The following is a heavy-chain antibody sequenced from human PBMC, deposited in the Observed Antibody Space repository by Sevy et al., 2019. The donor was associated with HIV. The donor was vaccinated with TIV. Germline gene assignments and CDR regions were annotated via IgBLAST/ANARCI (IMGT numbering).Heavy chain of an antibody. J-gene: IGHJ6*03. V-gene: IGHV4-59*01. CDR3: AREARGYSYDYYYYMDV. D-gene: IGHD5-18*01. Sequence: SETLSLTCTVSGGSISSYYWSWIRQPPGKGLEWIGYIYYSGSTNYNPSLKSRVTISVDTSMNQFSLKLSSVTAADTAVYYCAREARGYSYDYYYYMDVWGKGTTVTVSS. CDR1: GGSISSYY. CDR2: IYYSGST.